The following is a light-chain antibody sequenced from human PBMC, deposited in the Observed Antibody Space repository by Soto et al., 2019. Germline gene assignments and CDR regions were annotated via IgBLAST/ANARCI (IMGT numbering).Light chain of an antibody. Sequence: EIVLTQSPGTLSLCPGERATLSCRASQRISSSSLAWYQQKPGQAPRLLIYDASNRATGIPDRFSGSGSGTDFTLTISRPEPEDFAVYYCQQRGGSPPTWTFGQGTKVEIK. CDR1: QRISSSS. CDR3: QQRGGSPPTWT. CDR2: DAS. J-gene: IGKJ1*01. V-gene: IGKV3-20*01.